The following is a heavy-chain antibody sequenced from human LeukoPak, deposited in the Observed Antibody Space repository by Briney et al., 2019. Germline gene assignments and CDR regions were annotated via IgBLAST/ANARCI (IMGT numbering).Heavy chain of an antibody. D-gene: IGHD6-6*01. CDR3: AKIGEYSSSSPWFDP. CDR2: ISYDGSNK. J-gene: IGHJ5*02. CDR1: GFTFSSYG. V-gene: IGHV3-30*18. Sequence: GRSLRLSCAASGFTFSSYGMHWVRQAPGKGLEWVAVISYDGSNKYYADSVKGRFTISRDNSKNTLYLQMNSLRAEDTAVYYCAKIGEYSSSSPWFDPWGQGTLVTVSS.